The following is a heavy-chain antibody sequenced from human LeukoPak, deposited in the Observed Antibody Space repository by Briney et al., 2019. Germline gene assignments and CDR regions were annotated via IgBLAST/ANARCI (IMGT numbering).Heavy chain of an antibody. D-gene: IGHD3-10*01. CDR2: IKSKTDGGTT. Sequence: GGSLRLSCAASGFTFSSTGMGWVRQAPGEGPEWVGRIKSKTDGGTTDYTAPVKGRFTISRDDSKNTLYLQMNSLKTEDTAVYYCTTESPITMVRGVIHPWGQGTLVTVSS. CDR1: GFTFSSTG. CDR3: TTESPITMVRGVIHP. V-gene: IGHV3-15*01. J-gene: IGHJ4*02.